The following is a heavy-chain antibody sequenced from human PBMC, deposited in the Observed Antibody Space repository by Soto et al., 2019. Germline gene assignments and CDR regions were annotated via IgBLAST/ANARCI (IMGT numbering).Heavy chain of an antibody. Sequence: SVKASCKAPGGPLSRYDISLVRQAPGQGLEWMGGIIPIFATANYAQKFQGRVTITADESTSTAYMELSRLRSENTAVYYCASVPSIAVAGYYFEYWGQGTLVTVSS. CDR1: GGPLSRYD. D-gene: IGHD6-19*01. J-gene: IGHJ4*02. V-gene: IGHV1-69*13. CDR2: IIPIFATA. CDR3: ASVPSIAVAGYYFEY.